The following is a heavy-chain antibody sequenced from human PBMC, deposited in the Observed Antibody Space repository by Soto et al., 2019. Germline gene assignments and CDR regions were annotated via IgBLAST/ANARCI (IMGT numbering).Heavy chain of an antibody. J-gene: IGHJ4*02. CDR2: IKSKTDGGTT. CDR3: TTLLTRYNWNVARY. V-gene: IGHV3-15*01. D-gene: IGHD1-20*01. CDR1: GFTFSNAW. Sequence: GGSLRLSCAASGFTFSNAWMSWVRQAPGKGLEWVGRIKSKTDGGTTDYAAPVKGRFTISRDDSKNTLYLQMNSLKTEDTAVYYCTTLLTRYNWNVARYWGQGTLVTVSS.